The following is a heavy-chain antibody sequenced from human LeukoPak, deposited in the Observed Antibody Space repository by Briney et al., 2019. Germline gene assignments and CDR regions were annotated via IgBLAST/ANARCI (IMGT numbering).Heavy chain of an antibody. D-gene: IGHD3-22*01. CDR3: AKVDYYDSSGNYPNWFDP. Sequence: PGGSLRLSCAASGFTFSSYGMSWVRQAPGKGLEWVSAISGSGGSTYHADSLKGRFTISRDNYKNTLYLQMNSLRAEDTAVYYCAKVDYYDSSGNYPNWFDPWGQGTLVTVSS. J-gene: IGHJ5*02. CDR1: GFTFSSYG. CDR2: ISGSGGST. V-gene: IGHV3-23*01.